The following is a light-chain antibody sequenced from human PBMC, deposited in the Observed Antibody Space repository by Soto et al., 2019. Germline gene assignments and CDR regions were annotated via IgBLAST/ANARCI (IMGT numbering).Light chain of an antibody. CDR1: QSVGSN. J-gene: IGKJ2*01. CDR3: HQYNKRPPYT. V-gene: IGKV3-15*01. Sequence: DIVLTQSPGTLSLSPGERGTLSCRASQSVGSNLAWYQHKPGQAPRLLIYGASTRATGIPARFSGSGSGTEFTLTIGSLQSEDFAVYYCHQYNKRPPYTFGQGTKVDIK. CDR2: GAS.